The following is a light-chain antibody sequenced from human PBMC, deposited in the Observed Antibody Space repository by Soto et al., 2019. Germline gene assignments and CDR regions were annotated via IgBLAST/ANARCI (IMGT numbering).Light chain of an antibody. Sequence: EIVMTQSPLSRPVTLGESASISCRSSRSLLHSNGHNYLGWYLQKPGQSPHLLIYLGSNRASGVPDRFSGSGSGTYFTLKISRVEAEDVGVYYCMQALQTPPYTFSQGTKLEIK. CDR2: LGS. J-gene: IGKJ2*01. CDR1: RSLLHSNGHNY. V-gene: IGKV2-28*01. CDR3: MQALQTPPYT.